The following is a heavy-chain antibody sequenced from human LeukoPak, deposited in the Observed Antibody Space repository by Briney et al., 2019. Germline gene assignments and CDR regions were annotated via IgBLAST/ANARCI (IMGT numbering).Heavy chain of an antibody. CDR1: GYTFTSYG. J-gene: IGHJ5*02. Sequence: ASVKVSCKASGYTFTSYGINWVRQAPGQGLEWMGWINPNNGGTNFAQKFQGRVTMTRDTSISTAYMELSRLRSDDTAIYYCAKDQNTGYANNWFDPWGQGTLVTVSS. V-gene: IGHV1-2*02. CDR2: INPNNGGT. D-gene: IGHD5-12*01. CDR3: AKDQNTGYANNWFDP.